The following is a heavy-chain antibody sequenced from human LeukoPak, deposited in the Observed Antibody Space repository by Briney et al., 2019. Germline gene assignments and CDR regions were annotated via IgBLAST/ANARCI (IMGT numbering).Heavy chain of an antibody. CDR1: GGTFSSYA. V-gene: IGHV1-69*04. CDR2: IIPIFGIA. Sequence: SVKVSCKASGGTFSSYAISWVRQAPGQGLEWMGRIIPIFGIANYAQKFQGRVTITADKSTSTAYMELSSLRSEDTAVYYCARAPGRDGYKISPVYYYYGMDVWGQGTTVTVSS. CDR3: ARAPGRDGYKISPVYYYYGMDV. D-gene: IGHD5-24*01. J-gene: IGHJ6*02.